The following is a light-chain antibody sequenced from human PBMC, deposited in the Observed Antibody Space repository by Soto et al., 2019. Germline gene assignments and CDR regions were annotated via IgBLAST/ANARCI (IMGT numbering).Light chain of an antibody. CDR1: QSVSSN. V-gene: IGKV3-15*01. CDR3: LQYNNWPPWT. Sequence: EVVMTQSPATLSVSPGERVSLSCRASQSVSSNLAWYQQKPGQAPRLLILGASTRATGIPARFSGSGSGTEFTLTIDSLQSEDFALYYCLQYNNWPPWTFGQGTKVDIK. CDR2: GAS. J-gene: IGKJ1*01.